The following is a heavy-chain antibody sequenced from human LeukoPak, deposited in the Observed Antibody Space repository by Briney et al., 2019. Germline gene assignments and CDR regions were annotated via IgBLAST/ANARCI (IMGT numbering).Heavy chain of an antibody. D-gene: IGHD6-19*01. CDR3: ARFGSGWHYFDY. Sequence: PSETLSLTCAVYGGSFSGYYWSWIRQPPGKGLEWIGEINHSGSTNYNPSLKSRVTISVDTSKNQFSLKLSSATAADTAVYYCARFGSGWHYFDYWGQGTLVTVSS. CDR1: GGSFSGYY. CDR2: INHSGST. J-gene: IGHJ4*02. V-gene: IGHV4-34*01.